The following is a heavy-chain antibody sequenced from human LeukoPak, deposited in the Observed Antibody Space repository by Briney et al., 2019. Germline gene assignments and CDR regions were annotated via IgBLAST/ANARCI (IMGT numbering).Heavy chain of an antibody. CDR1: GFTFSSYS. J-gene: IGHJ6*04. Sequence: GGSLRLSCAASGFTFSSYSMNWVRQAPGKGLEWVSSISSSSSYIYYADPVKGRFTISRDNAKNSLYLQMNSLRAEDTAVYYCAELGITMIGGVWGKGTTVTISS. V-gene: IGHV3-21*01. CDR3: AELGITMIGGV. CDR2: ISSSSSYI. D-gene: IGHD3-10*02.